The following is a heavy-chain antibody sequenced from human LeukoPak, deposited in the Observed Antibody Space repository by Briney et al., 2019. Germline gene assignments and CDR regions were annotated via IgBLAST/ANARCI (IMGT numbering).Heavy chain of an antibody. Sequence: GGSLRPSCSASGLTFNRFYLRWVRQPPGKGLEFVSHISSNGATTYYADSVKGRFTISRDNSKNTLYLQMSSLRADDTAVYYCVKDRSIAAPNNDFFDSWGQGALVTVSS. CDR2: ISSNGATT. CDR3: VKDRSIAAPNNDFFDS. CDR1: GLTFNRFY. D-gene: IGHD6-6*01. J-gene: IGHJ4*02. V-gene: IGHV3-64D*06.